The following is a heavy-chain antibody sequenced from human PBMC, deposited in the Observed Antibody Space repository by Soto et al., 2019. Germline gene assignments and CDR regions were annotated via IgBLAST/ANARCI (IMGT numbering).Heavy chain of an antibody. J-gene: IGHJ6*02. D-gene: IGHD6-25*01. CDR3: ASSSRYYYYGMDV. CDR1: GFTFSSYE. CDR2: ISSSGSTI. Sequence: GGSLRLSCAASGFTFSSYEMNWVRQAPGKGLEWVSYISSSGSTIYYADSVKGRFTISRDNAKNSPYLQMNSLRAEDTAVYYCASSSRYYYYGMDVSGQGPTVTVYS. V-gene: IGHV3-48*03.